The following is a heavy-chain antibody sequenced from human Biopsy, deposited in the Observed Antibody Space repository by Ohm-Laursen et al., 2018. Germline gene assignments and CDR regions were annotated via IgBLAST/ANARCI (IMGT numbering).Heavy chain of an antibody. CDR3: ARTPILIVSAGLVYRHRRHLQGMDV. CDR2: VDWDDYK. Sequence: TQTLTLTCSFPGFSLSARGMCVSWIRQAPGKALEWLARVDWDDYKDYSASLQTKLSISKDTSNDQVVLTVNNVDPADTATYYCARTPILIVSAGLVYRHRRHLQGMDVWGQGIAVTVS. J-gene: IGHJ6*02. V-gene: IGHV2-70*11. D-gene: IGHD6-13*01. CDR1: GFSLSARGMC.